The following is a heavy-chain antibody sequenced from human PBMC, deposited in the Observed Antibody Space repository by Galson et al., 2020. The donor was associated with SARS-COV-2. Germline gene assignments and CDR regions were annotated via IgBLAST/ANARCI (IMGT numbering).Heavy chain of an antibody. V-gene: IGHV5-51*01. J-gene: IGHJ4*02. CDR3: ARQHTSSFWLDY. CDR2: IYPRDSDT. Sequence: GESLKISCKGSGYSFTTYWIGWVRQMPGKGLEWMGIIYPRDSDTRYSPSFQGQVIISADKSINTAYLQWSSLEASDTAIYYCARQHTSSFWLDYWGQGTLVTVSS. D-gene: IGHD2-2*01. CDR1: GYSFTTYW.